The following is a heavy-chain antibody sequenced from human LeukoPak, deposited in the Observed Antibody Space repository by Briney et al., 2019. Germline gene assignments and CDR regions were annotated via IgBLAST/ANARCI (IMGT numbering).Heavy chain of an antibody. CDR1: GGSISSGGYS. V-gene: IGHV4-30-2*01. CDR3: ARVVTGVNWFDP. J-gene: IGHJ5*02. Sequence: SETLSLTCAVSGGSISSGGYSWSRIRQPPGKGLEWIGYIYHSGSTYYNPSLKSRVTISVDRSKNQFSLKLSSVIAADTAVYYCARVVTGVNWFDPWGQGTLVTVSS. CDR2: IYHSGST. D-gene: IGHD1-20*01.